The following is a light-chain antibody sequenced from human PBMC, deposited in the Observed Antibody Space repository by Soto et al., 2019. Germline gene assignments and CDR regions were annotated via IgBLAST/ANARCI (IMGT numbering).Light chain of an antibody. CDR1: SSDVGSYNS. Sequence: QSALTQPASVSGSPGQSITISCTGASSDVGSYNSVSWYQQHPGKAPKLMIYEVSNRPSGVSNRFSGSKSGNTASLTISGLQAEDEADYYCSSYTSSNTLVVFGGGTKLTVL. CDR3: SSYTSSNTLVV. V-gene: IGLV2-14*01. J-gene: IGLJ2*01. CDR2: EVS.